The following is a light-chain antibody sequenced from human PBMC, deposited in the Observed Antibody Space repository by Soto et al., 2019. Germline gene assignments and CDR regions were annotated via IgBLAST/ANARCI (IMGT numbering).Light chain of an antibody. CDR1: SSDVGGYNY. J-gene: IGLJ2*01. Sequence: QSALTQPASVSGSPGQSITISCTGTSSDVGGYNYVSWYQQHPGKAPKLMIYEVNNRPSGVSNRFSGSKSGNTASLTISGLQAEDEADYYCSSYAGSSSVFFGGGTKLTVL. V-gene: IGLV2-14*01. CDR2: EVN. CDR3: SSYAGSSSVF.